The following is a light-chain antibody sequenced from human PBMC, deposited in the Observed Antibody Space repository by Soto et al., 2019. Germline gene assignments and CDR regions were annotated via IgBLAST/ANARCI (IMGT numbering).Light chain of an antibody. Sequence: EIVLTQSPAILSLSPGEGATLSCRASESVGSSLGWYQQKPGQAPRLLIYDASNRVTGFPARFSGSGSETDFTLTISSLEPEDFAVYYCHHRGDWPLAFGQGTKLEIK. CDR1: ESVGSS. J-gene: IGKJ2*01. CDR3: HHRGDWPLA. CDR2: DAS. V-gene: IGKV3-11*01.